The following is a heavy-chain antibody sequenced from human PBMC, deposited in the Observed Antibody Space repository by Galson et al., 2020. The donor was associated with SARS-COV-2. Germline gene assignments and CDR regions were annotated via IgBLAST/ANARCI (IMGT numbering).Heavy chain of an antibody. V-gene: IGHV6-1*01. CDR3: ARGPLTPGIAAVSYRYYYYYYGMDV. CDR2: TYYRSKWYN. D-gene: IGHD6-13*01. CDR1: GDSVSSNSAA. Sequence: SQTLSLTCAISGDSVSSNSAAWNWIRQSPSRGLEWLGRTYYRSKWYNDYAVSVKSRITINPDTSKNQFSLQLNSVTPEDTAVYYCARGPLTPGIAAVSYRYYYYYYGMDVWGQGTTVTVSS. J-gene: IGHJ6*02.